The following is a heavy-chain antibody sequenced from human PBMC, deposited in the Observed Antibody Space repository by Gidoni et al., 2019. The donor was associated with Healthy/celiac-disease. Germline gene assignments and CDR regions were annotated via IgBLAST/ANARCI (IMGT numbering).Heavy chain of an antibody. Sequence: QVQLVQSGAEVKKPGASVKVSCKASGYTFTSYYMHWVRQAPGQGLEWMGIINPSGGSTSYAQKFQGRVTMTRDTSTSTVYMELSSLRSEDTAVYYCAVSLTTVTISDYWGQGTLVTVSS. CDR3: AVSLTTVTISDY. J-gene: IGHJ4*02. V-gene: IGHV1-46*01. CDR1: GYTFTSYY. D-gene: IGHD4-17*01. CDR2: INPSGGST.